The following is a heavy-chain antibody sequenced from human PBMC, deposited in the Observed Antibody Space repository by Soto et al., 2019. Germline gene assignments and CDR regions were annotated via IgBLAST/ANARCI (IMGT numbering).Heavy chain of an antibody. CDR3: AKLEWLEFGGDY. J-gene: IGHJ4*02. CDR1: GFAFSDYP. CDR2: ISASGEKP. Sequence: EVHLLESGGGVVQPGKSQKISCATSGFAFSDYPMTWVRQPPGQGLEWVSGISASGEKPYYADSVKGRFTISRDNSKNTLSLQMNSLRVEDTGIYYCAKLEWLEFGGDYWGQGTLVTVSS. V-gene: IGHV3-23*01. D-gene: IGHD6-19*01.